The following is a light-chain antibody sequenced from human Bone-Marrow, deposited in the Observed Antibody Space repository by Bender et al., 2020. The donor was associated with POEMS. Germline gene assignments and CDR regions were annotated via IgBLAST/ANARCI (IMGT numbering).Light chain of an antibody. Sequence: QSVLTQPPSVSAAPGQKVTISCSGGSSDIGDNYVAWYQQLPGTAPKLLIYRSDQRPSGVPDRFSGSKSGTSASLAVTGLQAEDEADYYCVAWDASLNGPVFGGGTKLTVL. CDR2: RSD. J-gene: IGLJ2*01. CDR1: SSDIGDNY. CDR3: VAWDASLNGPV. V-gene: IGLV1-51*02.